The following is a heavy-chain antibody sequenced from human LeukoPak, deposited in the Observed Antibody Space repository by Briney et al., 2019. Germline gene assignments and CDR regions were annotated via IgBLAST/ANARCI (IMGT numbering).Heavy chain of an antibody. J-gene: IGHJ3*02. Sequence: PSETLSLTCAVSGYSISSSNWWSWIRQPPGKGLEWIGYIYYSGSSNYNPSLKSRVTISIDTSKNQFSLKLSSVTAADTAVYYCASSVINDYDILTGYYISRGAFDIWGQGTMVTVSS. V-gene: IGHV4-28*01. D-gene: IGHD3-9*01. CDR1: GYSISSSNW. CDR3: ASSVINDYDILTGYYISRGAFDI. CDR2: IYYSGSS.